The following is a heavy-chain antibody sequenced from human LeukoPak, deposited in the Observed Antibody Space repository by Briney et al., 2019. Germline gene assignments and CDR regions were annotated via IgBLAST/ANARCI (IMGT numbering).Heavy chain of an antibody. D-gene: IGHD2-2*01. CDR3: ARDYLPPAAMFCDY. V-gene: IGHV1-69*05. CDR1: GGTFSSYA. CDR2: IIPIFGTA. Sequence: EASVKVSCKASGGTFSSYAISWVRQAPGQGLEWMGRIIPIFGTANYAQKFQGRVTITTDESTSTAYMELSSLRSEDTAVYYCARDYLPPAAMFCDYWGQGTLVTVSS. J-gene: IGHJ4*02.